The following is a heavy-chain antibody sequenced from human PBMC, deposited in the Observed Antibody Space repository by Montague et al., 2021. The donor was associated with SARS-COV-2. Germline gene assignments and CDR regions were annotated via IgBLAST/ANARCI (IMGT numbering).Heavy chain of an antibody. CDR2: INHSGST. V-gene: IGHV4-34*01. J-gene: IGHJ6*02. Sequence: SETLSLTCAVYGGSFSGYYWSWIRQPPGKGLEWIGEINHSGSTNYNPSLKSRGTISVDTSKNQFSLKLSAVTAADTAVYYCARVRYYGSGISLGMDVWGQGTMVTVSS. CDR1: GGSFSGYY. D-gene: IGHD3-10*01. CDR3: ARVRYYGSGISLGMDV.